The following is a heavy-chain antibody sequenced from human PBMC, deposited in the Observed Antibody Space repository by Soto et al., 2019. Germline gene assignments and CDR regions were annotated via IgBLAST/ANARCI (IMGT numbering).Heavy chain of an antibody. V-gene: IGHV4-59*08. Sequence: SETLSLTCSVSGASMTTFHWSWIRRSPGRGLEWIGYVHYSGTTDYNPPLRSRVTISMDMSTSHFSLNLTSVTAADTAVYFCARLGGYYQVLDHWSQGTLVTVSS. CDR2: VHYSGTT. CDR3: ARLGGYYQVLDH. CDR1: GASMTTFH. J-gene: IGHJ4*02. D-gene: IGHD3-3*01.